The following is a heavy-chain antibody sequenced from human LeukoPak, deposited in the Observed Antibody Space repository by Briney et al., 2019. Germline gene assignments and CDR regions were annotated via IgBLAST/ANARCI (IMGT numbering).Heavy chain of an antibody. CDR1: GFSFSSYA. Sequence: GGSLRLSCGASGFSFSSYAMSWVRQAPGKGLEWVSAISGSGSKTYYADSVKGRFTISRDNSKNTVSLQMNSLRAEDTAVYYCARASLRAVYYDFWSGYSPDAFDIWGQGTMVTVSS. CDR2: ISGSGSKT. D-gene: IGHD3-3*01. CDR3: ARASLRAVYYDFWSGYSPDAFDI. V-gene: IGHV3-23*01. J-gene: IGHJ3*02.